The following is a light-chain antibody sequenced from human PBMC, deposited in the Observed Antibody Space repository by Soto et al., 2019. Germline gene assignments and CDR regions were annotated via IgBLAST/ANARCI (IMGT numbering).Light chain of an antibody. J-gene: IGKJ1*01. V-gene: IGKV2-28*01. CDR1: QSLLHSNGYNY. CDR2: LGS. Sequence: DIVMTQSPLSLPVTPGEPASISCRSSQSLLHSNGYNYLDWYLQKPVQSPQLLIYLGSNRASGVPDRFSGSGSGTDFTLQISRVEAEDVGVFYCMQALQTPRTFGQGTKVEIK. CDR3: MQALQTPRT.